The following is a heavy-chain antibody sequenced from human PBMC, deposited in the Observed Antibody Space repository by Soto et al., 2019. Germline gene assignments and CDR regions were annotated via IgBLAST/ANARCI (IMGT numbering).Heavy chain of an antibody. CDR1: GFTFSSYA. Sequence: GGSLRLSCAASGFTFSSYAMSWVRQAPGKGLEWVSAISGSGGSTYYADSVKGRFTISRDNSKNTLYLQMNSLRAEDTAVYYCAKDPVDYGDYTLDYWGQGTLVTVS. V-gene: IGHV3-23*01. CDR3: AKDPVDYGDYTLDY. D-gene: IGHD4-17*01. CDR2: ISGSGGST. J-gene: IGHJ4*02.